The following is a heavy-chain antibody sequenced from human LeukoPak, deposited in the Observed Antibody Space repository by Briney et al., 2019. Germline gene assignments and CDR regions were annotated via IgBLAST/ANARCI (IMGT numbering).Heavy chain of an antibody. CDR1: GYTFTSYG. CDR2: ISAYNGNT. Sequence: ASVKVSCKASGYTFTSYGISWVRQAPGQGLEWMGWISAYNGNTNYAQKLQGRVTMTTDTSTSTAYMELRSLRSDDTAVYYCARSGYYDSSGYYSTSNFDYWGQGTLVTVSS. V-gene: IGHV1-18*01. D-gene: IGHD3-22*01. CDR3: ARSGYYDSSGYYSTSNFDY. J-gene: IGHJ4*02.